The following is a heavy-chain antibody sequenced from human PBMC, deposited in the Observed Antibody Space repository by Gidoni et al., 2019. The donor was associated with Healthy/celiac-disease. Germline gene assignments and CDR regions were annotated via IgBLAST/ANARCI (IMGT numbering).Heavy chain of an antibody. CDR3: AKWGYGYSSSWGFAFDI. CDR1: GFTFTSHA. Sequence: EVQLLESGGGSVQHGGSLILSCAASGFTFTSHAMSWVRQAPGKGLEWVSAISGSGGSTYYADSVKGRFTVSRDNSKNTLYLQMNSLRAEDTAVYYCAKWGYGYSSSWGFAFDIWGQGTMVTVSS. J-gene: IGHJ3*02. CDR2: ISGSGGST. V-gene: IGHV3-23*01. D-gene: IGHD6-13*01.